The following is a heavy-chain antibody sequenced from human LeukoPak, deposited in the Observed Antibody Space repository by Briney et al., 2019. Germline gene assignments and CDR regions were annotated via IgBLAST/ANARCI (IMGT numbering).Heavy chain of an antibody. CDR1: GYTFTGYY. J-gene: IGHJ4*02. CDR2: INPNSGGT. Sequence: ASVKVSCKASGYTFTGYYMHWVRQAPGQGLEWMGWINPNSGGTNYAQKFQGRVTMTRDTSISTAYMELSRLRSDDTAVYYCARSSPGYSGYEYSPGYYFDYWGQGTLVTVSS. D-gene: IGHD5-12*01. V-gene: IGHV1-2*02. CDR3: ARSSPGYSGYEYSPGYYFDY.